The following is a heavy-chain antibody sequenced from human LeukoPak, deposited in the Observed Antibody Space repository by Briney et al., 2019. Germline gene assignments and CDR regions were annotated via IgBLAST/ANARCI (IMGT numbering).Heavy chain of an antibody. D-gene: IGHD3-9*01. CDR3: ARDETGFDY. V-gene: IGHV3-53*01. J-gene: IGHJ4*02. CDR1: GFTVSSNY. Sequence: GGSLRLSCAAPGFTVSSNYMSWVRQAPGKGLEWGSVIYSGGSTYYADSVKGRFTISRDNSKNTLYLQMNSLRAEDTAVYYCARDETGFDYWGQGTLVTVSS. CDR2: IYSGGST.